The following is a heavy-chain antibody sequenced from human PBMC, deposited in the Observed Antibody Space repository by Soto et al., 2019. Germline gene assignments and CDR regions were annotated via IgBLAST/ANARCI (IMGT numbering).Heavy chain of an antibody. CDR1: GFTFSSYG. Sequence: GGSLRLSCAASGFTFSSYGMHWVRQAPGKGLEWVAVISYDGSNKYYADSVKGRFTISRDNSKNTLYLQMNSLRAEDTAVYYCAKDPRYCNSTSCYPPFYYYGMDVWGQGTTVTVSS. CDR3: AKDPRYCNSTSCYPPFYYYGMDV. CDR2: ISYDGSNK. V-gene: IGHV3-30*18. D-gene: IGHD2-2*01. J-gene: IGHJ6*02.